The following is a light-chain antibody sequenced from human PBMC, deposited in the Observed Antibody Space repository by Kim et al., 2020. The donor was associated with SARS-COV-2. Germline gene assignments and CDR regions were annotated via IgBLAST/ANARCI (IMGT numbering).Light chain of an antibody. Sequence: QSALTQPASVTGSPGQSITISCTGTSSDIGGYKYVSWYQQHPGKAPKLIIYDVTKRPSGVSNRFSGSKSGNTASLTISGLQAEDEADYYCNSYTRRNTWLFGGGTQLTVL. CDR2: DVT. CDR3: NSYTRRNTWL. J-gene: IGLJ3*02. V-gene: IGLV2-14*03. CDR1: SSDIGGYKY.